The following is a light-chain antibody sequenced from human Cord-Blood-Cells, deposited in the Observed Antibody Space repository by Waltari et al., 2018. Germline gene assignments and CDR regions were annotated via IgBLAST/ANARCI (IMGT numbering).Light chain of an antibody. CDR2: EGS. Sequence: QSALTQPASVSASPGKSITISRTGTSSDVGSYNLVPWYQQHPGKAPKLIIYEGSKRPSVVSNRFSGSKSGNTASLTISGLQAEDEADYYCCSYAGSSTWVFGGGTKLTVL. CDR3: CSYAGSSTWV. CDR1: SSDVGSYNL. J-gene: IGLJ3*02. V-gene: IGLV2-23*01.